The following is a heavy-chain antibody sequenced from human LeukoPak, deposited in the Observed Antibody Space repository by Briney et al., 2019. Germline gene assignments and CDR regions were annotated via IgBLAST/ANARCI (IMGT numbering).Heavy chain of an antibody. D-gene: IGHD6-19*01. CDR3: ASLAVAGLSEGY. CDR2: IYYSGST. Sequence: SETLSLTCTVSGGSISSDSYYWAWIRQPPRKGLEWIASIYYSGSTYYNPSLKSRVTISVDTSRNQFSLKLNSMTAADTAVYYCASLAVAGLSEGYWGQGTLVIVSS. CDR1: GGSISSDSYY. J-gene: IGHJ4*02. V-gene: IGHV4-39*01.